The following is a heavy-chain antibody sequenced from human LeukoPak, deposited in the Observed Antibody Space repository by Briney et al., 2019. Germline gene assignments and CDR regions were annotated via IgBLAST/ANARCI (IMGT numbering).Heavy chain of an antibody. D-gene: IGHD2-21*02. V-gene: IGHV3-23*01. J-gene: IGHJ3*02. CDR2: ISGSGGST. CDR1: GFTFSSYA. Sequence: PGGSLRLSCAASGFTFSSYAMSWVRQAPGKGLEWVSAISGSGGSTYYADSVKGRFTISRDNSKNTLYLQMNSLRAEDTAVYYCARSAYCGGDCYSHPGAFDIWGQGTMVTVSS. CDR3: ARSAYCGGDCYSHPGAFDI.